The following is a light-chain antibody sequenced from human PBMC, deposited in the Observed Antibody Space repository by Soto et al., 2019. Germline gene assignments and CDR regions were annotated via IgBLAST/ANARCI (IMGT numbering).Light chain of an antibody. J-gene: IGLJ2*01. Sequence: QSVLTQPSLVSAAPGQKVTISCSGSSSNIENKYVSWYQQFPGTAPKLLIYDNNKRPSGIRGRCSGSKPGTSATLGIAGLQTGYEADYYCRTLDSSLSAGVFGGGTMLTVL. CDR3: RTLDSSLSAGV. CDR1: SSNIENKY. CDR2: DNN. V-gene: IGLV1-51*01.